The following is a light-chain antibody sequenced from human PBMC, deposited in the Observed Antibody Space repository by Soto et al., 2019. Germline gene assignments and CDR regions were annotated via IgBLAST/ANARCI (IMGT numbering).Light chain of an antibody. Sequence: DIQMTQSPSTLSASVGDRVNITCRASQNINIWLAWYQQKPGKAPKLLIYDDSTLESGVPSRFSGSGSGTEFILSISSLQPDDFATYHCQQYKILITFGPGTKVDIK. CDR2: DDS. CDR1: QNINIW. J-gene: IGKJ3*01. V-gene: IGKV1-5*01. CDR3: QQYKILIT.